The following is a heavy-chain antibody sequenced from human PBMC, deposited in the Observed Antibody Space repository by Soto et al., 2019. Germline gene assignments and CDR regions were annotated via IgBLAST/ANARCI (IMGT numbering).Heavy chain of an antibody. D-gene: IGHD3-22*01. J-gene: IGHJ6*02. CDR2: IDPSDSYT. Sequence: LGESLKISCKGSGYSFASYWITWVRQMPGKGLEWMGRIDPSDSYTNYSPSFRGHVTISADKSISTAYLQWSSLKASDTAIYYCASSHPKGHYYDSSGYYYGMDVWGQGTTVTVSS. CDR3: ASSHPKGHYYDSSGYYYGMDV. V-gene: IGHV5-10-1*01. CDR1: GYSFASYW.